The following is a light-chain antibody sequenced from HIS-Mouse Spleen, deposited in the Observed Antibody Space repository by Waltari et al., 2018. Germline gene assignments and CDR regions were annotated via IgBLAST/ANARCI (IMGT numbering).Light chain of an antibody. CDR2: DVS. CDR3: CSYAGSYTYVV. V-gene: IGLV2-11*01. CDR1: SSDVGGYNY. Sequence: QSALTQPRSVSGSPGQSVTISCTGTSSDVGGYNYFSWYQPHPGKAPKLMIYDVSKRPSGVPDRFSGSKSGNTASLTISGLQAEDEADYYCCSYAGSYTYVVFGGGTKLTVL. J-gene: IGLJ2*01.